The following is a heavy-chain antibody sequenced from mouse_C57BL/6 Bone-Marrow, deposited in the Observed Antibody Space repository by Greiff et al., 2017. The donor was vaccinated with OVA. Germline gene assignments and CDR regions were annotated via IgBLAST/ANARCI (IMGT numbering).Heavy chain of an antibody. CDR2: INPNNGGT. CDR3: ARYGYSAWCAY. J-gene: IGHJ3*01. CDR1: GYTFTDYY. D-gene: IGHD2-2*01. Sequence: EVQLQQSGPELVKPGASVKISCKASGYTFTDYYMNWVKQSHGKSLEWIGDINPNNGGTSYNQKFKGKATLTVDKSSSTAYMELRSLTSEDSAVYYCARYGYSAWCAYWGQGTLVTVSA. V-gene: IGHV1-26*01.